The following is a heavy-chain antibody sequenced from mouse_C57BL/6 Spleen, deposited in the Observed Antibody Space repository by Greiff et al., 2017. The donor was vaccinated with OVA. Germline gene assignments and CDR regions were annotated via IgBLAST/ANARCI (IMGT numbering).Heavy chain of an antibody. CDR3: ARGDYVGCFDV. V-gene: IGHV1-55*01. Sequence: QVQLQQPGGDLVKPGASVKMSCTASGYTFTSYWITWVKQTPGQGLEWVADIYAGSGSTNYNEKLKSKVTMTVDTSSSTAYMQLSSLTSEDSAIYYCARGDYVGCFDVWGTGTTVTVSS. CDR1: GYTFTSYW. D-gene: IGHD2-4*01. J-gene: IGHJ1*03. CDR2: IYAGSGST.